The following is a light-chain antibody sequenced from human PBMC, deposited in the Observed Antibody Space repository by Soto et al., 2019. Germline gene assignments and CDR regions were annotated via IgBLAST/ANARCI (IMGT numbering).Light chain of an antibody. Sequence: QSALTQPPSASGSPGQSVTISCTGTSSDVGSYNYVSWYQQHPGKAPKLMIYEVIKRPSGVPDRFSGSKSGNTASLTVSGLQAEDEADYYCSSYGGSLNYVLFGGGTKVTVL. V-gene: IGLV2-8*01. J-gene: IGLJ2*01. CDR1: SSDVGSYNY. CDR2: EVI. CDR3: SSYGGSLNYVL.